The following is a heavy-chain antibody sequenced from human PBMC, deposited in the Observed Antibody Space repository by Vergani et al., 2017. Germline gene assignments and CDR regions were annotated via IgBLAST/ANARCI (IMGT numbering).Heavy chain of an antibody. D-gene: IGHD3-10*01. J-gene: IGHJ4*02. CDR3: AGRTTLVRGVLEIARYYFDY. Sequence: QLQLQESGPGLVKPSETLSLTCTVSGGSISSSSYYWGWIRQPPGKGVEWIGSIYYSGSTYYNPSLKSRVTISVDTSKNRFSLKLSSVTAADTAVYYCAGRTTLVRGVLEIARYYFDYWGEGTLVTVSS. V-gene: IGHV4-39*01. CDR2: IYYSGST. CDR1: GGSISSSSYY.